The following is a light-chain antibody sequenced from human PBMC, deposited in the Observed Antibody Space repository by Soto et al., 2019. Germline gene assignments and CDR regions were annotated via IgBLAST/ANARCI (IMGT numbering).Light chain of an antibody. J-gene: IGKJ2*01. V-gene: IGKV3-20*01. CDR3: QQYGSSPPYT. CDR1: QSVSNNY. CDR2: GSS. Sequence: EVVLTQSPGTLSLSPGERATLSCRASQSVSNNYLAWYQQKPGQSPKLLIFGSSDMATGIPDRFSGSGSGTDFPLTISSLEPEDFAVYYCQQYGSSPPYTFGQGTKLEIK.